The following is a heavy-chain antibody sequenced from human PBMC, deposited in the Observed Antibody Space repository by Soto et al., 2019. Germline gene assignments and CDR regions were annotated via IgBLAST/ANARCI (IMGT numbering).Heavy chain of an antibody. Sequence: ASVKVSCKASGYTFTDYYIHWVRQAPGQGLEWMGVINPSGGSTTYAQRFQGRVTMTRDTSTSTVYMELSSLRSEDTAVYYCARGVMIAFGGVIVDNWFDPWGQGTLVTVSS. V-gene: IGHV1-46*01. D-gene: IGHD3-16*02. CDR3: ARGVMIAFGGVIVDNWFDP. J-gene: IGHJ5*02. CDR1: GYTFTDYY. CDR2: INPSGGST.